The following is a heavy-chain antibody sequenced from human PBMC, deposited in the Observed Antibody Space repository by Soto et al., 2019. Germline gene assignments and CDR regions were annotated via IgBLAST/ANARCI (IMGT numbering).Heavy chain of an antibody. Sequence: QVQLVQSGAEVKKPESSVKVSCKAPGGTCSTSAISWVRQAPGQGLEWMGGIIPRFGTANYAQRFQDRVTITVDESTNTVYMELSSRRSEHTAVYCFASGIKLSLRRISKGYAGWGQGTLVTVSS. D-gene: IGHD3-16*01. V-gene: IGHV1-69*12. CDR2: IIPRFGTA. J-gene: IGHJ4*02. CDR1: GGTCSTSA. CDR3: ASGIKLSLRRISKGYAG.